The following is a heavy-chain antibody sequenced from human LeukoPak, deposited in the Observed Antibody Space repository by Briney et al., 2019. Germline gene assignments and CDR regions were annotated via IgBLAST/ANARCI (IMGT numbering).Heavy chain of an antibody. V-gene: IGHV4-39*07. Sequence: SETLSLTCTVSGGSISSSSYYWGWIRHPPGKGLEWIGSIYYSGSTYYNPSLKSRVTISVDTSKNQFCLELSSVTAADTAVYYCARSSSGWYNYYYYYMDVWGKGTTVTVSS. D-gene: IGHD6-19*01. CDR1: GGSISSSSYY. CDR3: ARSSSGWYNYYYYYMDV. CDR2: IYYSGST. J-gene: IGHJ6*03.